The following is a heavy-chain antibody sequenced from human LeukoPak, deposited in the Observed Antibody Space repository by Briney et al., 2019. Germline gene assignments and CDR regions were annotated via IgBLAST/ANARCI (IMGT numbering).Heavy chain of an antibody. V-gene: IGHV4-39*02. CDR1: GGSISSGGHY. D-gene: IGHD2-15*01. Sequence: PSETLSLTCIVSGGSISSGGHYWGWIRQPPGKGLEWIGSIYYSGSTYYKPSLDSRVTMFIDMSKNHFSLKMSSVTATDTAVYYCARLVCGGGSCPAEFDYWGQGTLVTVSS. CDR3: ARLVCGGGSCPAEFDY. J-gene: IGHJ4*02. CDR2: IYYSGST.